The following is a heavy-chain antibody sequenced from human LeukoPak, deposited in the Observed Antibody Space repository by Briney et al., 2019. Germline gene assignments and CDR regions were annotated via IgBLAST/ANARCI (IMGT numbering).Heavy chain of an antibody. CDR1: GYSFTSYW. CDR2: IYPGDSDA. V-gene: IGHV5-51*01. CDR3: ARRRDLYSGSYYPFDY. Sequence: GEPLKISCKGSGYSFTSYWIGWVRQMPGKGLKWMGIIYPGDSDARYSPSFQGQVTISADKSISTAYLQWSSLKASDTAMYYCARRRDLYSGSYYPFDYWGQRTLVTVSS. D-gene: IGHD1-26*01. J-gene: IGHJ4*02.